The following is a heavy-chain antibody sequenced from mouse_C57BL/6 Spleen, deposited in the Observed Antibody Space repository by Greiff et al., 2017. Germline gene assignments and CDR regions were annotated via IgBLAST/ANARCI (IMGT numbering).Heavy chain of an antibody. CDR1: GYTFTSYT. CDR2: INPSSGYT. Sequence: VQLQQSGAELARPGASVKMSCKASGYTFTSYTMHWVKQRPGQGLEWIGYINPSSGYTKYNQKFKDKATLTADKSSSTAYMQLSSLTSEDSAVYYCASEDGYYFDYWGQGTTLTVSS. D-gene: IGHD2-3*01. CDR3: ASEDGYYFDY. V-gene: IGHV1-4*01. J-gene: IGHJ2*01.